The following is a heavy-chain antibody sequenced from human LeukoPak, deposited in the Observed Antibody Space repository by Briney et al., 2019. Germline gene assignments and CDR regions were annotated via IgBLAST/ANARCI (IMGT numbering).Heavy chain of an antibody. CDR2: IIPIFGTA. V-gene: IGHV1-69*05. J-gene: IGHJ3*02. CDR1: GGTFSSYA. CDR3: ARGLTPPVLRFLEWLPQPNDAFDI. D-gene: IGHD3-3*01. Sequence: ASVKVSCKASGGTFSSYAISWVRQAPGQGLEWMGGIIPIFGTANYAQKLQGRVTMTTDTSTSTAYMELRSLRSDDTAVYYCARGLTPPVLRFLEWLPQPNDAFDIWGQGTMVTVSS.